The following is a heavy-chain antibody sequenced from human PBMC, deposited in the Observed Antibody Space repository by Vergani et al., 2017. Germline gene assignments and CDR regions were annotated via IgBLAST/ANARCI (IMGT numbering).Heavy chain of an antibody. CDR1: GYTFTSYY. D-gene: IGHD2-2*01. Sequence: QVQLVQSGAEVKKPGASVKVSCKASGYTFTSYYMHWVRQAPGQGLEWMGIINPSGGSTSYAQKFQGRVTMTRDTSTSTVYMELSSLRSEDTAVYYCARDRRSGSTSPWGFDPWGQGTLVTVSS. V-gene: IGHV1-46*01. CDR2: INPSGGST. J-gene: IGHJ5*02. CDR3: ARDRRSGSTSPWGFDP.